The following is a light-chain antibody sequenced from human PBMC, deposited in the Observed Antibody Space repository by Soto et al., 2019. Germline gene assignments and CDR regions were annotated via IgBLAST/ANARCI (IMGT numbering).Light chain of an antibody. CDR3: QQLYTLPFT. CDR2: EAS. J-gene: IGKJ5*01. CDR1: QGIINY. V-gene: IGKV1-9*01. Sequence: ILLTQSPSFLSASVGDRVTITCRASQGIINYLAWYQQKPGKAPKLLIYEASTLQSGVPSRFSGSGSGTEFTLTISGLLPEDFAAYHCQQLYTLPFTFGQGTRLEIK.